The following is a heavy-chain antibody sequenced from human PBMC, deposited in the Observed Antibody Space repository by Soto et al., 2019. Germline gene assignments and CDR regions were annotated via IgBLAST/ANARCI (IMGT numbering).Heavy chain of an antibody. CDR2: ISGSGSST. V-gene: IGHV3-23*01. CDR1: GFTFNTYS. Sequence: GGSLRLSCAASGFTFNTYSMNWVRQAPGKGLEWVSAISGSGSSTYYADSVKGRFTISRDNSKNTLYLQMNSLRAEDTAVYYCAKPTIFGVVIPPHYWGQGTLVTVSS. CDR3: AKPTIFGVVIPPHY. J-gene: IGHJ4*02. D-gene: IGHD3-3*01.